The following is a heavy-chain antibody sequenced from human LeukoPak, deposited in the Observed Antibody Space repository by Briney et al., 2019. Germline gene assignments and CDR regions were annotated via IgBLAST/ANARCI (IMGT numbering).Heavy chain of an antibody. V-gene: IGHV4-39*01. CDR2: IYYSGST. J-gene: IGHJ4*02. D-gene: IGHD3-22*01. CDR1: GGSISSSSYY. Sequence: SGTLSLTCTVSGGSISSSSYYWGWIRQPPGKGLEWIGSIYYSGSTYYNPSLKSRVTISVDTSKNQLSLKLSSVTAADTAVYYCARQYYYDSSGYYFGYWGQGTLVTVSS. CDR3: ARQYYYDSSGYYFGY.